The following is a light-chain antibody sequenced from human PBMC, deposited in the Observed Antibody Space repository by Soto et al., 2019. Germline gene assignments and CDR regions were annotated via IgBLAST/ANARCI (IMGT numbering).Light chain of an antibody. CDR1: QDISRW. J-gene: IGKJ4*01. CDR2: GAS. V-gene: IGKV1-12*01. CDR3: QQANTLLGLA. Sequence: DILMTQSPSSVSASVGDRVTITCRASQDISRWLAWYQQKPGKAPKLLIYGASSLQSGVPSRFSGSGSGTDFTLTISSLQPEDFATYYCQQANTLLGLAFGGGTKVDI.